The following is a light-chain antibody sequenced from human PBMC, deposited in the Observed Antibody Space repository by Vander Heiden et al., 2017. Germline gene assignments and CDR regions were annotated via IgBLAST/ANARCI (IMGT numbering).Light chain of an antibody. V-gene: IGKV1-5*03. J-gene: IGKJ4*01. CDR3: QQYNNYPLT. Sequence: DIQMTQSPDALSASVGDRVTINCRDNQIVITWLAWYQQKPGKVPKLLIYKASVLQSGVPSRFSGIGSGTEFTLTISSLQPDDFGIYYCQQYNNYPLTFGGGTVVQIK. CDR1: QIVITW. CDR2: KAS.